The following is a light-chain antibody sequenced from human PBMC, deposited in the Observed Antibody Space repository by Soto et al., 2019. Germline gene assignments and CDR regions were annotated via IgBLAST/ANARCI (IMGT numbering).Light chain of an antibody. V-gene: IGKV3-20*01. J-gene: IGKJ1*01. CDR3: QQYGSSPTT. CDR2: NAS. Sequence: EIVLTHSPGTLALSPGERATLSFSASQSVSSSYLAWYQQKPGQAPRFLIYNASSRATGIPDRFSGSGSGTDFTLTISRLEPEDFAVYFCQQYGSSPTTFGQGTKVDIK. CDR1: QSVSSSY.